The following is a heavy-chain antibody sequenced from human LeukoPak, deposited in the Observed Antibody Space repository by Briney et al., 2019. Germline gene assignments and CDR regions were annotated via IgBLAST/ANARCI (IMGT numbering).Heavy chain of an antibody. CDR1: GFTFSSYW. Sequence: GGSLGLSCAASGFTFSSYWMNWARQAPGQGLVWVSRINNDGSGTSYADSVKGRFTISRDNAKNTLFLQMNSLRAEDTAVYYCARGNSFSYPDWGQGTLVTVSS. J-gene: IGHJ4*02. V-gene: IGHV3-74*01. CDR3: ARGNSFSYPD. CDR2: INNDGSGT. D-gene: IGHD3-16*02.